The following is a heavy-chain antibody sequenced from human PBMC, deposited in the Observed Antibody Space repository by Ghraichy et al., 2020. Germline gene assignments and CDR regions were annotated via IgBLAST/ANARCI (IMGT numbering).Heavy chain of an antibody. J-gene: IGHJ4*02. V-gene: IGHV3-21*01. CDR2: ISSSSSSYI. CDR3: ARDRNDILTGHFDY. CDR1: GFTFSSYS. D-gene: IGHD3-9*01. Sequence: GGSLRLSCAASGFTFSSYSMNWVRQAPGKGLEWVSSISSSSSSYIYYADSVKGRFTISRDNAKNSLYLQMNSLRAEDTAVYYCARDRNDILTGHFDYWGQGALVTVSS.